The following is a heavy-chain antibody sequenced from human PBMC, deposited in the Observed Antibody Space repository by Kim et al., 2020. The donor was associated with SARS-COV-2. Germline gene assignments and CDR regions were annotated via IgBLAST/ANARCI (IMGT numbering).Heavy chain of an antibody. Sequence: PSPKSRVTISVDTSKNQFSLKLSSVTAADTAVYYCARGRPDEYYYYGMDVWGQGTTVTVSS. D-gene: IGHD2-2*01. CDR3: ARGRPDEYYYYGMDV. J-gene: IGHJ6*02. V-gene: IGHV4-59*09.